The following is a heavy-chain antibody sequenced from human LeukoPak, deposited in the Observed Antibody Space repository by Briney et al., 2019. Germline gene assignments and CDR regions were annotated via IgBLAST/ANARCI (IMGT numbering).Heavy chain of an antibody. J-gene: IGHJ4*02. CDR3: ARDHPILLWFGERTYYFDY. Sequence: PGGSLRLSCAASGFTFSSYWMHWVRQAPGKGLVWDSRINSDGSSTSYADSVKGRFTISRDNAKNTLHLQMNSLRAEDTAVYYCARDHPILLWFGERTYYFDYWGQGTLVTVSS. V-gene: IGHV3-74*01. D-gene: IGHD3-10*01. CDR1: GFTFSSYW. CDR2: INSDGSST.